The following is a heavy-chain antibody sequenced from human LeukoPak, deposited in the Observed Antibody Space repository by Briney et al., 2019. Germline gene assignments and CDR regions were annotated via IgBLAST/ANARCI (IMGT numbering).Heavy chain of an antibody. CDR3: AKADRGSYYGLGDYFDY. J-gene: IGHJ4*02. D-gene: IGHD1-26*01. CDR2: IKQDGSEK. Sequence: PGGSLRLSCAASGFTFSRYWMSWVRQAPGKGLEWVANIKQDGSEKYYVDSVKGRFTISRDNAKNSLYLQMNSLRAEDTALYYCAKADRGSYYGLGDYFDYWGQGTPVTVSS. V-gene: IGHV3-7*01. CDR1: GFTFSRYW.